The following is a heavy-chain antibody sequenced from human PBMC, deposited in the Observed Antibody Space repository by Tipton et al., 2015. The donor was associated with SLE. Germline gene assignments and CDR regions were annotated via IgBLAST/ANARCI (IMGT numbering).Heavy chain of an antibody. D-gene: IGHD3-10*01. Sequence: RSLRLSCAASGFTFSSYAMHWVRQAPGKGLEWVAVISYDGSNKYYADSVKGRFTISRDNSKNTLYLQMNSLRAEDTAVYYCAKDYMVRVQGVPSPWGQGTLVTVSS. CDR3: AKDYMVRVQGVPSP. CDR2: ISYDGSNK. J-gene: IGHJ5*02. CDR1: GFTFSSYA. V-gene: IGHV3-30*04.